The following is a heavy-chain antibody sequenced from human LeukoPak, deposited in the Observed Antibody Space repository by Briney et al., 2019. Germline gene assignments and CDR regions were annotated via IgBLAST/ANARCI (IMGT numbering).Heavy chain of an antibody. CDR1: GYTFSSYD. CDR2: MNPNSGNT. Sequence: ASVKVSCKASGYTFSSYDINWVRQAPGQGREWMGWMNPNSGNTGYAQELQGRVAMTRDTSISTAYMELSSLISDDTAVYYCTRGGTIYDTILEDPFDIWGQGTMVTVSS. J-gene: IGHJ3*02. CDR3: TRGGTIYDTILEDPFDI. D-gene: IGHD3-22*01. V-gene: IGHV1-8*01.